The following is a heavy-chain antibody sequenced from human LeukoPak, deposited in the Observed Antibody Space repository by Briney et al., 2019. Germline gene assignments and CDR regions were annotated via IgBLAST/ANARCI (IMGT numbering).Heavy chain of an antibody. Sequence: SETLSLTCAVYGGSFSGYYWSWIRQPPGKGLEWIGEINHSGSTNYNPPLKSRVTISVDTSKNQFSLKLSSVTAADTAVYFCAKHYMGSYDNRGLDYWGQGTLVTVSS. CDR2: INHSGST. V-gene: IGHV4-34*01. D-gene: IGHD3-10*01. J-gene: IGHJ4*02. CDR3: AKHYMGSYDNRGLDY. CDR1: GGSFSGYY.